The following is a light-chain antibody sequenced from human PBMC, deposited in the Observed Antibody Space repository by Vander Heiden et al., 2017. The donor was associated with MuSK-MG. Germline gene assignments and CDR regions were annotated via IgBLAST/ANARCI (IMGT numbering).Light chain of an antibody. J-gene: IGKJ5*01. CDR3: QQTYSMFT. CDR2: AAS. V-gene: IGKV1-39*01. Sequence: DIQMTQSPSSLSASEGDSVTITCRASQSAPNYLNGYQQRPGKAPKLLIYAASSLQSGVPSRFSGGAYGTDFTLTISGLKPGNVATYYGQQTYSMFTFGEGTRLEIK. CDR1: QSAPNY.